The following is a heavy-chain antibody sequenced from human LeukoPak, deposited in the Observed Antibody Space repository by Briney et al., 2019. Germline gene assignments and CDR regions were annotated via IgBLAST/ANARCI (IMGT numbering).Heavy chain of an antibody. D-gene: IGHD6-13*01. CDR2: IRYDGSNK. J-gene: IGHJ4*02. V-gene: IGHV3-30*02. CDR3: AKGGHLYSSSWGYDL. CDR1: GFTFSSYG. Sequence: GGSLRLSCAASGFTFSSYGMHWVRQAPGKGLEWVAFIRYDGSNKYYADSVKGRFTISRDNSKNTLYLQMNSLRAEDTAVYYCAKGGHLYSSSWGYDLWGQGTLVTVSS.